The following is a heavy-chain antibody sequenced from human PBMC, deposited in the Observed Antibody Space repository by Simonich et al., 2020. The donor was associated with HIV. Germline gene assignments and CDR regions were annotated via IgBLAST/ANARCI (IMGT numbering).Heavy chain of an antibody. D-gene: IGHD2-2*01. Sequence: QVQLQQWGAGLLKPSETLSLTCAVYGGSFSGYYWSWIRPPPGKGLEWMWEINHSGSTNYNPSLKSRVTISVDTSKNQFSLKLSSVTAADTAVYYCARGFYQRLYYFDYWGQGTLVTVSS. CDR1: GGSFSGYY. V-gene: IGHV4-34*01. CDR2: INHSGST. CDR3: ARGFYQRLYYFDY. J-gene: IGHJ4*02.